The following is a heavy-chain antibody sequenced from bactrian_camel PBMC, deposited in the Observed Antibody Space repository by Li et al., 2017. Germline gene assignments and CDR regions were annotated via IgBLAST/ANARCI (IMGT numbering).Heavy chain of an antibody. CDR2: IYFGGGST. J-gene: IGHJ4*01. CDR3: AAGDMGWLRPSCEYKY. Sequence: HVQLVESGGGSVQAGGSLRLSCLASGDTYRTNCMGWFRQAPGKERDGVAAIYFGGGSTDYADSVKGRFTISQDNAKNTVYLQMNSLKPEDTAMYYCAAGDMGWLRPSCEYKYWGQGTQVTVS. CDR1: GDTYRTNC. D-gene: IGHD3*01. V-gene: IGHV3S1*01.